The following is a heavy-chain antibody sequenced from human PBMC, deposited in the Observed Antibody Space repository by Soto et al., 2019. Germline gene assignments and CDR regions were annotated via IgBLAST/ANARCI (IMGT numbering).Heavy chain of an antibody. V-gene: IGHV3-30*18. CDR1: GFTFSSYG. D-gene: IGHD4-17*01. Sequence: QVQLVESGGGVVQPGRSLRLSCAASGFTFSSYGMHWVRQAPGKGLEWVAVISYDGSNKYYADSVKGRFTISRDNSKNTMYLQMNRLRAEDTAVYYCAKAQPTDYYYGMDVWGQGTTVTVSS. CDR3: AKAQPTDYYYGMDV. CDR2: ISYDGSNK. J-gene: IGHJ6*02.